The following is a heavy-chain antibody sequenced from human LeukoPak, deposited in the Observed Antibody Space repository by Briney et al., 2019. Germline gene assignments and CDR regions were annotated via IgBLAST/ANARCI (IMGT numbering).Heavy chain of an antibody. CDR2: ITSSGGST. J-gene: IGHJ6*02. CDR3: ANHNGDQYYYGMDV. V-gene: IGHV3-23*01. D-gene: IGHD1-1*01. CDR1: GFTFSSSA. Sequence: GGSLRLSCAASGFTFSSSAMSWVRQAPEKGLEWVSMITSSGGSTSSADSVKGRFIISRDNSKNTLYLQLSSLRAEDTAVYYCANHNGDQYYYGMDVWGQGTTVTVSS.